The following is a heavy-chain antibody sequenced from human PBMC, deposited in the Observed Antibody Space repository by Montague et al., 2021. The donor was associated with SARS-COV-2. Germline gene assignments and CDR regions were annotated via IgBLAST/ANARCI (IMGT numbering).Heavy chain of an antibody. CDR3: ARDDYVWGSYRYSHYNWFDP. CDR2: ISSSSSYK. D-gene: IGHD3-16*02. CDR1: GFTFSSYS. V-gene: IGHV3-21*01. Sequence: SLRLSCAASGFTFSSYSMNWVRQAPGKGLEWVSSISSSSSYKHYADSVKGRFTISRDNAKNSLYLQMNSLRAEDTAVYYCARDDYVWGSYRYSHYNWFDPWGQGTLVTVSS. J-gene: IGHJ5*02.